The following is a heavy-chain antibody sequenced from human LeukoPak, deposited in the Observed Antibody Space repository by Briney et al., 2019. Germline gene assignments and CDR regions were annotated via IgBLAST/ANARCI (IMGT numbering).Heavy chain of an antibody. CDR3: ARRRSTSCYSD. J-gene: IGHJ4*02. D-gene: IGHD2-2*01. Sequence: SETLSLTCAVYGGSFSGYYWSWIRQPPGKGLEWIGEINHSGSTNYNPSLKSRVTISVDTSKNQFSLKLSSVTAADTAVYYCARRRSTSCYSDWGQGTPVTVSS. V-gene: IGHV4-34*01. CDR2: INHSGST. CDR1: GGSFSGYY.